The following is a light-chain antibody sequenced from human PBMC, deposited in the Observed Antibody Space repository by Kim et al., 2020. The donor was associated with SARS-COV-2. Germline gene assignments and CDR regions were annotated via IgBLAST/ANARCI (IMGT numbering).Light chain of an antibody. Sequence: QTATVTCTGNSNNVGNQGAAWLQQHQGHPPKLLSYRNNNRPSGISERLSASRSGNTASLTITGLQPEDEADYYCSAWDSSLSALVFGGGTQLTVL. CDR1: SNNVGNQG. V-gene: IGLV10-54*01. CDR2: RNN. J-gene: IGLJ2*01. CDR3: SAWDSSLSALV.